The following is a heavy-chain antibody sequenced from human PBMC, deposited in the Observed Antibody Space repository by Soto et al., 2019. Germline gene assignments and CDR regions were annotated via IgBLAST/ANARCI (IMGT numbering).Heavy chain of an antibody. D-gene: IGHD6-19*01. CDR3: VRHQRYSSGWYIDY. CDR1: GGSINSNNYY. CDR2: VYYRGTT. J-gene: IGHJ4*02. Sequence: QLQLQESGPGLVKPSENLSLTCTVSGGSINSNNYYWGRIRQPPGKGLEWIGNVYYRGTTYYNPSIKGRVTISVDTSKNQFSLKLSSVTAADTAVFFCVRHQRYSSGWYIDYWGQGTLVTASS. V-gene: IGHV4-39*01.